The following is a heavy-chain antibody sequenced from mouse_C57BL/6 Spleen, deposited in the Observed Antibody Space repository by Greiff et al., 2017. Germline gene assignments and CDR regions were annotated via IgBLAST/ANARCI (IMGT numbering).Heavy chain of an antibody. V-gene: IGHV1-82*01. CDR2: IYPGDGDT. CDR3: ARDGNFYAMDY. J-gene: IGHJ4*01. CDR1: GYAFSSSW. D-gene: IGHD2-1*01. Sequence: VKLVESGPELVKPGASVKISCKASGYAFSSSWMNWVKQRPGKGLEWIGRIYPGDGDTNYNGKFKGKATLTADKSSSTAYMQLSSLTSEDSAVYFCARDGNFYAMDYWGQGTSVTVSS.